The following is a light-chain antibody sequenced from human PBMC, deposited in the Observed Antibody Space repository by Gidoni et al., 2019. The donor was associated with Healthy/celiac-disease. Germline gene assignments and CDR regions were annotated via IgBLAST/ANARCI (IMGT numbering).Light chain of an antibody. CDR3: QQSYSTRWT. V-gene: IGKV1-39*01. CDR2: AAS. J-gene: IGKJ1*01. Sequence: DIQMTQSPSSLSASVGDRVTITCRASQSISSYLNWYQQKPGKAPKLLIYAASSLQSGVPSRFSGSGAGTDVTLTISSLQPEDFATDYCQQSYSTRWTFGQETKVEIK. CDR1: QSISSY.